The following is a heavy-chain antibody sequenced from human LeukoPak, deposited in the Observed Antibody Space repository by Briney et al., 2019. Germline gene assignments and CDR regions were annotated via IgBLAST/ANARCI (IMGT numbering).Heavy chain of an antibody. J-gene: IGHJ5*02. CDR1: GFTFSSYG. CDR3: ARGVYYDTSDNWFDP. V-gene: IGHV4-59*01. Sequence: LRLSCAASGFTFSSYGMHWIRQPPGKGLEWIGYIYYSGSTNYNPSLKSRVTISVDTSKNQFSLKLSSVTAADTAVYYCARGVYYDTSDNWFDPWGQGTLVTVSS. CDR2: IYYSGST. D-gene: IGHD3-22*01.